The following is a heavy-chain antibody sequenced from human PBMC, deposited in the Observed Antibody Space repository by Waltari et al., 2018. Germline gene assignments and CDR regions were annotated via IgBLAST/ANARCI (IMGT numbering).Heavy chain of an antibody. Sequence: QVQLVESGGGVVQPGGSLRLSCAASGFTFSSYGMHWVRPAPGQGLEWVAFIRYDGSNKYYADSVKGRFTISRDNSENTLYLQMNSLRAEDTAVYYCAKESGYYGSGSYSHFDYWGQGTLVTVSS. V-gene: IGHV3-30*02. CDR2: IRYDGSNK. D-gene: IGHD3-10*01. CDR3: AKESGYYGSGSYSHFDY. CDR1: GFTFSSYG. J-gene: IGHJ4*02.